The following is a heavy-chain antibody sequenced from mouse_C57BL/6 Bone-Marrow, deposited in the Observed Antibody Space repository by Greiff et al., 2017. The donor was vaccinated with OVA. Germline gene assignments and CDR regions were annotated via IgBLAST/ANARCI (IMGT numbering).Heavy chain of an antibody. Sequence: QVQLQQPGAELVKPGASVKLSCKASGYTFTSYWMQWVKQRPGQGLEWIGEIDPSDSSTNYNQKLKGKATLTVDTSSSAAYMQLSSLTSEDSAVYYCARVLLRHYAMDYWGQGTSVTVSS. CDR1: GYTFTSYW. CDR2: IDPSDSST. V-gene: IGHV1-50*01. CDR3: ARVLLRHYAMDY. J-gene: IGHJ4*01. D-gene: IGHD1-1*01.